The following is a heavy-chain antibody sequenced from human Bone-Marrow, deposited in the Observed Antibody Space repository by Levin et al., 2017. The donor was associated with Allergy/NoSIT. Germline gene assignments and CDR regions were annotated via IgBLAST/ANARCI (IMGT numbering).Heavy chain of an antibody. J-gene: IGHJ4*02. D-gene: IGHD5-12*01. CDR3: ARGWGSGYDIYY. Sequence: GESLKISCKASGYTFTSYDINWVRQATGQGLEWMGWMNPNSGNTGYAQKFQGRVTMTRNTSISTAYMELSSLRSEDTAVYYCARGWGSGYDIYYWGQGTLVTVSS. CDR2: MNPNSGNT. V-gene: IGHV1-8*01. CDR1: GYTFTSYD.